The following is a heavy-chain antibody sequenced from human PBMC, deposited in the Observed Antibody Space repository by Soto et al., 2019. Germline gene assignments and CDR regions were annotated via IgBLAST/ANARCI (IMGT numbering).Heavy chain of an antibody. V-gene: IGHV1-2*04. D-gene: IGHD2-2*01. Sequence: GASVKVSCKASGYTFTGYYMHWVRQAPGQGLEWMGWINPNSGGTNYAQKFQGWVTMTRDTSISTAYMELSRLRSDDTAVYYCAREGCSSTSCYGGFDPWGQGTLVTVSS. J-gene: IGHJ5*02. CDR1: GYTFTGYY. CDR2: INPNSGGT. CDR3: AREGCSSTSCYGGFDP.